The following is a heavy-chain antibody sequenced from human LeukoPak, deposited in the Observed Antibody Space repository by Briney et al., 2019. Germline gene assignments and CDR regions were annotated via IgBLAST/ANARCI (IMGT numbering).Heavy chain of an antibody. V-gene: IGHV1-18*01. CDR1: GYTFTSYG. CDR2: ISTYNGNT. J-gene: IGHJ4*02. CDR3: ARDTYNSGWCSDY. Sequence: ASVKVSCKTSGYTFTSYGISWVRQAPGPGLEWVGWISTYNGNTNYAQNLQRRVIVTTETSTSKAYRELRSLRSDDTAVYYCARDTYNSGWCSDYWGQGTRVTVSS. D-gene: IGHD6-19*01.